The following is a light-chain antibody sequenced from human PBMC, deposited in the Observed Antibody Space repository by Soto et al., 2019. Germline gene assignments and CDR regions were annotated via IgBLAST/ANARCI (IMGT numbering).Light chain of an antibody. CDR1: QSVGSS. CDR3: QQYGSSGT. V-gene: IGKV3-20*01. Sequence: EILITQSPATLSVSPGERATLSCRASQSVGSSLAWYQQKLGQAPRLLIYGASTRATGIPDRLSGSGSGTDFTLTIRRLQPEDVAVYYCQQYGSSGTFGQGTKVDIK. CDR2: GAS. J-gene: IGKJ1*01.